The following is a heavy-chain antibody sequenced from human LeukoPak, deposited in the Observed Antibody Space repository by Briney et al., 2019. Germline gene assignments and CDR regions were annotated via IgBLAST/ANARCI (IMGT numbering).Heavy chain of an antibody. J-gene: IGHJ3*02. CDR2: ISSSSSYI. V-gene: IGHV3-21*01. CDR3: ALDYGDYYAFDI. Sequence: GGSLRLSCAASGFTFSSYSMNWVRQAPGKGLEWVSSISSSSSYIYYADSVKGRFTISRDNAKNPLYLQMNSLRAEDTAVYYCALDYGDYYAFDIWGQGTMVTVSS. D-gene: IGHD4-17*01. CDR1: GFTFSSYS.